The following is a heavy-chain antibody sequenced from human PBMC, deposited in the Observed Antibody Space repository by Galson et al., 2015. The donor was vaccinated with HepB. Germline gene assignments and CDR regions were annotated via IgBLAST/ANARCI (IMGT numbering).Heavy chain of an antibody. Sequence: SLRLSCAASGFTFSSYGMHWVRQAPGKGLEWVAVISYDGSNKYYADSVKGRFTISRDNSKNTLYLQMNSLRAEDTAVYYCAKGRYSSSWYHVSYYYYGMDVWGQGTTVTVSS. J-gene: IGHJ6*02. CDR2: ISYDGSNK. V-gene: IGHV3-30*18. CDR3: AKGRYSSSWYHVSYYYYGMDV. CDR1: GFTFSSYG. D-gene: IGHD6-13*01.